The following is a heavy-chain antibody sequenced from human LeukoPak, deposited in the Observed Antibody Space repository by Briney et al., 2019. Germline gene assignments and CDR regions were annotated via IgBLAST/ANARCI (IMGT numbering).Heavy chain of an antibody. D-gene: IGHD6-6*01. V-gene: IGHV3-74*01. Sequence: GGSLRLSCAASGFTFSGYWMHWVRQAPGKGLVWVSRINSDGSSTSYADSVKGRFTISRDSAKNTLYLQMNSLRAEDTAVYYCARADPVEYSSSELFDYWGQGTLVTVSS. CDR1: GFTFSGYW. CDR2: INSDGSST. J-gene: IGHJ4*02. CDR3: ARADPVEYSSSELFDY.